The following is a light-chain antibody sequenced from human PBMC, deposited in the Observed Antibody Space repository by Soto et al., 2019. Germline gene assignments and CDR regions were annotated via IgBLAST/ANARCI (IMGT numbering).Light chain of an antibody. CDR1: SSNIGNNI. Sequence: QPVLTQPPSASGTPGQRVTISCSGTSSNIGNNIVNWYQQLPGTAPKLLIYTNNQRPSGVPDRFSGSKSGTSASLAISGLQSEDEADYYCAAWDDSLNVYVFGTGTKLTVL. CDR3: AAWDDSLNVYV. J-gene: IGLJ1*01. V-gene: IGLV1-44*01. CDR2: TNN.